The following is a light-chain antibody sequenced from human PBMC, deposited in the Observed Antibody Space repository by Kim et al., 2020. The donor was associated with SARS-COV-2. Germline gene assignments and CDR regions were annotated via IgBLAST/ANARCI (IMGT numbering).Light chain of an antibody. V-gene: IGKV3-11*01. CDR2: DAA. J-gene: IGKJ4*01. Sequence: VLTQSPATLSLSPGESVTLSCRASQNISIYLAWYRQRPGQPPSLLIYDAAKRATGIPARFSGGGSGVDFTLTINSLEPDDFAVYYCQQRTDWPLTFGGGTKVDIK. CDR3: QQRTDWPLT. CDR1: QNISIY.